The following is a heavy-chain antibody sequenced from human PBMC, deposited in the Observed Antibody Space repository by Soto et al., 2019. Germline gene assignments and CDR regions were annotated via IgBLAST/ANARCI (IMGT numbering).Heavy chain of an antibody. CDR2: IYHSGST. J-gene: IGHJ4*02. Sequence: QLQLQESGSGLVKPSQTLSLTCAVSGCSISSGGYSWGWIRQPPGKGLEWIGYIYHSGSTYYNPSLKSRVPISVDRSKNQFSLKLSSVTAADTAVYYCARESRISFDYWGQGTLVTVSA. CDR1: GCSISSGGYS. V-gene: IGHV4-30-2*01. CDR3: ARESRISFDY.